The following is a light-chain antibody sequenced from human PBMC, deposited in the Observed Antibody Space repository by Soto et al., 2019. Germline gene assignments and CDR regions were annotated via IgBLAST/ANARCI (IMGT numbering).Light chain of an antibody. Sequence: EFMLPQSPGTRSLSQGERVTILCLASQSVSSTSLAWYQQKPGQTPRLLIYGASSRATGTPDRISGGGSGTHFTLTISRLEPEDFAVYYCQHYGNSPPSVTFGPGTKVDIK. CDR3: QHYGNSPPSVT. V-gene: IGKV3-20*01. J-gene: IGKJ3*01. CDR1: QSVSSTS. CDR2: GAS.